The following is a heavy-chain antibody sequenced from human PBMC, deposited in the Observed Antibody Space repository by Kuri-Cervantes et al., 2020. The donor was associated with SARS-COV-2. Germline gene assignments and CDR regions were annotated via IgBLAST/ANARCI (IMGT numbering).Heavy chain of an antibody. D-gene: IGHD3-10*01. Sequence: LSLTCAASGFTFSSRGMHWVRQAPGKGLEWVAVIWYDGSNKYYADSVKGRFTISRDNSKNTLYLQMNSLRAEDTAVYYCARGQLNGVFGELYIDYWGQGTLVTVSS. CDR2: IWYDGSNK. CDR1: GFTFSSRG. V-gene: IGHV3-33*08. J-gene: IGHJ4*02. CDR3: ARGQLNGVFGELYIDY.